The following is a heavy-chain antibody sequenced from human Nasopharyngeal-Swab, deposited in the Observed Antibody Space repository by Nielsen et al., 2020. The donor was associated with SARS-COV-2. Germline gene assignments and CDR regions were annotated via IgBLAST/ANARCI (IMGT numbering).Heavy chain of an antibody. V-gene: IGHV5-10-1*01. CDR2: IDPSDSYT. CDR3: ARLPYSSTSYYALDS. D-gene: IGHD2-2*01. J-gene: IGHJ4*02. Sequence: VRQMPGKGLQWMERIDPSDSYTKYSPSFEGHVTFAADKSIGTVYLQWSSLRASDTAMYYCARLPYSSTSYYALDSWGQGTLVTVSS.